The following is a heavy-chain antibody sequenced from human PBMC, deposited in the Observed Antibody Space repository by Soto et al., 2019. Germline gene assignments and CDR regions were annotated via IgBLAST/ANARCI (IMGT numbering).Heavy chain of an antibody. Sequence: GGSLRLSCAASGFIFSTYTMNWVRQVPGKGLEWVSGISQPGRETWYADSVKGRFTISRDNSKNLLFLQMNSLRAGDTAVYYCAKSGYSSSWYNLYYYYGMDVWGQGTTVTVSS. D-gene: IGHD6-13*01. CDR3: AKSGYSSSWYNLYYYYGMDV. CDR2: ISQPGRET. CDR1: GFIFSTYT. J-gene: IGHJ6*02. V-gene: IGHV3-23*05.